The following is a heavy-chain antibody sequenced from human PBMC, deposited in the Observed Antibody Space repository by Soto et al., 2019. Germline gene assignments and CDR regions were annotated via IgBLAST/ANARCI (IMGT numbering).Heavy chain of an antibody. J-gene: IGHJ6*02. CDR2: IYPGDSDA. CDR3: ARSSSGMDV. Sequence: GESLKISCKGSGYSFTNYWIGWVRQKPGKGLEWMGIIYPGDSDARYSPSFQGQVTISADKSIDSAYLQWGSLKASDTAIYYCARSSSGMDVWGQGTTVTVSS. CDR1: GYSFTNYW. V-gene: IGHV5-51*01.